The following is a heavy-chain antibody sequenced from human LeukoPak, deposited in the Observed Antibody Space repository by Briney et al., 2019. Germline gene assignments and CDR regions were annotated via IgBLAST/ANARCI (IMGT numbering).Heavy chain of an antibody. CDR1: GFTFSSYA. J-gene: IGHJ4*02. Sequence: PGGSLRLSCAASGFTFSSYAMSWVRQAPGKGLEWVSAISGSGGSTYYADSVKGRFTISRDNSKNTLYLQMNSLRAEDTAVYYCATDLRFLEWLSDTFDYWGQGTLVTVSS. CDR2: ISGSGGST. CDR3: ATDLRFLEWLSDTFDY. D-gene: IGHD3-3*01. V-gene: IGHV3-23*01.